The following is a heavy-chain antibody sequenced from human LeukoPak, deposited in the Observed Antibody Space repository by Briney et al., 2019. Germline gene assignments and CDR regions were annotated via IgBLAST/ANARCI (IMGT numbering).Heavy chain of an antibody. CDR3: AREPAYCGGDCYSGAFDI. Sequence: GGSLRLSCAASGFTFSRYWMPWVRQAPGKGLEWVAVIWYDGSNKYYADSVKGRFTISRDNSKNTLYLQMNSLRAEDTAVYYCAREPAYCGGDCYSGAFDIWGQGTMVTVSS. CDR1: GFTFSRYW. J-gene: IGHJ3*02. V-gene: IGHV3-33*08. D-gene: IGHD2-21*02. CDR2: IWYDGSNK.